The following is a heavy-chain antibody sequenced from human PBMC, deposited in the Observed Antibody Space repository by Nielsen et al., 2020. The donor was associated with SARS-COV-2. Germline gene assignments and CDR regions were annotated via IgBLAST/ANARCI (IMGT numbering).Heavy chain of an antibody. CDR1: GGSISSYY. CDR2: IYYSGST. V-gene: IGHV4-59*13. CDR3: ARAFRVGADNWFDP. J-gene: IGHJ5*02. Sequence: SETLSLTCTVSGGSISSYYWSWIRQPPGKGLEWIGYIYYSGSTNYNPSLKSRVTISVDTSKNQFSLKLSSVTAADTAVYYCARAFRVGADNWFDPWGQGTLVTVSS. D-gene: IGHD1-26*01.